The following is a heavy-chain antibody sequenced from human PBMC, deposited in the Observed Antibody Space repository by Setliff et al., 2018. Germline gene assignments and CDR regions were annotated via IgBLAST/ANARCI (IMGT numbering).Heavy chain of an antibody. CDR2: INHSGST. CDR3: ARESATIGEFPLYYFDK. D-gene: IGHD3-10*01. Sequence: SETLSLTCGASGGSFSDYYWSWIRQTPGKGLEWIGEINHSGSTKCNPSLKSRVTLSVDTPKNQFSLRLSSVTAADAAVYFCARESATIGEFPLYYFDKWGQGIPVTVSS. J-gene: IGHJ4*02. V-gene: IGHV4-34*01. CDR1: GGSFSDYY.